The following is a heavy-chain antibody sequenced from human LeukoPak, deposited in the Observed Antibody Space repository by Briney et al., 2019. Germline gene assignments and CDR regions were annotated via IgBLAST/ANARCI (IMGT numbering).Heavy chain of an antibody. CDR3: ARRWNYGRSYYIDV. V-gene: IGHV4-34*01. J-gene: IGHJ6*03. CDR1: GGSFSNYY. CDR2: INDSGRT. Sequence: SETLPLTCAVYGGSFSNYYGSWIRQPPGKGLEWIGEINDSGRTNYNPSLMSRVTVSVDTSKNQFSLRLTSVTATDTAVYYCARRWNYGRSYYIDVWGQGTTVSVSS. D-gene: IGHD1-7*01.